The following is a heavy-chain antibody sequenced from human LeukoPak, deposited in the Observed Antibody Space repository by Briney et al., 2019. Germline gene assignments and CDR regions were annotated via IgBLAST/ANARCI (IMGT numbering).Heavy chain of an antibody. CDR1: GFTFSSYD. J-gene: IGHJ5*02. CDR2: ISYDGSNK. D-gene: IGHD1-26*01. V-gene: IGHV3-30*03. CDR3: GREAPPGGSYSGGWFDR. Sequence: GGSLRLSCAASGFTFSSYDMTWVRQTPGKGLEWVAFISYDGSNKYYADSVKGRFTISRDNSKNTLFLQMISLRAEDTAVYYCGREAPPGGSYSGGWFDRWGQGTLVTVSS.